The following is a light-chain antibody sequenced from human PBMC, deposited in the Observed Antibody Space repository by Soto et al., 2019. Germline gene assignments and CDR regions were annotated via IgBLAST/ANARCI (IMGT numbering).Light chain of an antibody. CDR1: QRVDNNY. CDR3: HQYGNSRYT. V-gene: IGKV3D-20*01. Sequence: EIVLTQSPGALPLSPGERATLSCGASQRVDNNYVAWYQQKHGLAPRLLIYDAVNRTTGIPDRFSGGGSGTHFTLPISSLEPEDVAVYYCHQYGNSRYTFGQGTKVQIK. J-gene: IGKJ2*01. CDR2: DAV.